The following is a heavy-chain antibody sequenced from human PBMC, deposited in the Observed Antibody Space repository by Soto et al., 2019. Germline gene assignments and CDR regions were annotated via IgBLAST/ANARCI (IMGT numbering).Heavy chain of an antibody. CDR3: ARVGVVVPAGPYYYYYGMDV. D-gene: IGHD2-2*01. Sequence: SQTLSLTCAISGDSVSSNSAAWNWIRQSPSRGLEWLGRTYYRSKWYNDYAVSVKSRITINPDTSKNQFSLQLNSVTPEDTAVYHCARVGVVVPAGPYYYYYGMDVWGQGTTVTVSS. CDR2: TYYRSKWYN. V-gene: IGHV6-1*01. J-gene: IGHJ6*02. CDR1: GDSVSSNSAA.